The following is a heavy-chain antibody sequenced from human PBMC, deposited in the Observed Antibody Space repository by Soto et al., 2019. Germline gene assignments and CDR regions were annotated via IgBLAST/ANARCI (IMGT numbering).Heavy chain of an antibody. CDR1: GFTFSGSA. J-gene: IGHJ6*02. D-gene: IGHD3-22*01. Sequence: GGSLRLSCAASGFTFSGSAMHWVRQASGKGLEWVGRIRSKANSYATAYAASGKGRFTISRDDSKNTAYLQMNSLKTEDTAVYYCSSEGYYVSCGYFYYYYYGRDVWGQGTTVTVSS. V-gene: IGHV3-73*01. CDR2: IRSKANSYAT. CDR3: SSEGYYVSCGYFYYYYYGRDV.